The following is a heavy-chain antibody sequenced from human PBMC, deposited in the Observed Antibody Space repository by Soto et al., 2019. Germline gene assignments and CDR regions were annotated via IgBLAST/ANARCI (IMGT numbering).Heavy chain of an antibody. CDR2: INPNSGGT. D-gene: IGHD2-15*01. CDR1: GYTFTGYY. CDR3: ALLLGYCSGGSCYSNASFDY. J-gene: IGHJ4*02. Sequence: ASVKVSCKASGYTFTGYYMHWVRQAPGQGLEWMGWINPNSGGTNYAQKFQGWVTMTRDTSISTAYMELSRLRSDDTAVYYCALLLGYCSGGSCYSNASFDYWGQGTLVTVSS. V-gene: IGHV1-2*04.